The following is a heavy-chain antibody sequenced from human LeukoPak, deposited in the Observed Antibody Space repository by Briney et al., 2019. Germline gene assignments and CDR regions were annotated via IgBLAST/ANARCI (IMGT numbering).Heavy chain of an antibody. CDR3: ARSVRGWFDH. CDR2: IYHSGST. CDR1: AYSITSVYS. D-gene: IGHD3-10*01. Sequence: SETLSLTCALSAYSITSVYSGGWIRPPPGKGLEWIGSIYHSGSTYYNPSLKSRVTISVDTSNIQLSLKMSSVNAADTAVYYCARSVRGWFDHWGQGTLVTVSS. J-gene: IGHJ5*02. V-gene: IGHV4-38-2*01.